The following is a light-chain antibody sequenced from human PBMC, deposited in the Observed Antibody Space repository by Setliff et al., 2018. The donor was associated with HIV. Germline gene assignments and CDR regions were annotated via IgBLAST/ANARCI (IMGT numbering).Light chain of an antibody. CDR2: EDD. Sequence: NFMLTQPHSVSESPGKTVTISCTRSSGSIADNYVQWFQQRPGSSPTIVISEDDQRPSGVPDRFSGSVDSSSNSASLTISGLKTEDEADYYCQSYDSNNHYGFGTGTKSPS. J-gene: IGLJ1*01. CDR1: SGSIADNY. V-gene: IGLV6-57*01. CDR3: QSYDSNNHYG.